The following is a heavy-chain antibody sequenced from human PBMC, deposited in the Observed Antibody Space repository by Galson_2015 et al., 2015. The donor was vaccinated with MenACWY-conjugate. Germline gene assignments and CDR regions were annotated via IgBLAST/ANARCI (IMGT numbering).Heavy chain of an antibody. CDR3: AREMGYFDH. V-gene: IGHV1-18*04. Sequence: QSGAEVKKPGASVRVSCKASGLIFTNSGFNWVRQAPGQGLEWMGWISASNGNTKYAQRFQDRVTMTTDKSTSTAYMELRSLTSDDTALYYCAREMGYFDHWGQGSLVTVS. D-gene: IGHD6-13*01. J-gene: IGHJ4*02. CDR2: ISASNGNT. CDR1: GLIFTNSG.